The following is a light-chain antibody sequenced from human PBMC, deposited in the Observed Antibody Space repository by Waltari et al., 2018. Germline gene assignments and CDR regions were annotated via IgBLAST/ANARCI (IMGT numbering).Light chain of an antibody. J-gene: IGLJ2*01. CDR3: CSYASSSPRLI. Sequence: QSALTQPASVSGSLGQSISISCSGTYSNVGSYDLFSWYHQRPGEAPQLLIYEVLKRPSGISNRFSGSKSGNAASLTISALQPEDEGTYYCCSYASSSPRLIFGGGTELSVL. CDR1: YSNVGSYDL. CDR2: EVL. V-gene: IGLV2-23*02.